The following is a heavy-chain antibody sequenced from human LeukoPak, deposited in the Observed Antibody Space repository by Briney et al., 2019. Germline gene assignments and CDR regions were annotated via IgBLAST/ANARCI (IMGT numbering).Heavy chain of an antibody. J-gene: IGHJ4*02. D-gene: IGHD1-26*01. CDR3: ARGRESYTDY. Sequence: PGGSLRLSCAASGFTFSSYSMNWVRQAPGKGLEGVSSINSSSSYIYYADSVKGRFTISRDNAKNSLYLQMNSLRAEDTAVYYCARGRESYTDYWGQGTLVTVSS. CDR1: GFTFSSYS. CDR2: INSSSSYI. V-gene: IGHV3-21*01.